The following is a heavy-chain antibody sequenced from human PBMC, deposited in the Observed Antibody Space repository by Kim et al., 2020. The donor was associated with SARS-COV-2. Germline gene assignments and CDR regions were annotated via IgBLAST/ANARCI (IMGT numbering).Heavy chain of an antibody. Sequence: GGSLRLSCAASGFIFRKSWMNWVRQPPGQGLEFVANISPDGSDINYVHSVKGRFTISRDDAKNSLYLQMSSLRAEDTAVYYCATDSHYSTFDFWGQGTLVTVCS. D-gene: IGHD4-4*01. V-gene: IGHV3-7*03. CDR3: ATDSHYSTFDF. CDR1: GFIFRKSW. J-gene: IGHJ4*02. CDR2: ISPDGSDI.